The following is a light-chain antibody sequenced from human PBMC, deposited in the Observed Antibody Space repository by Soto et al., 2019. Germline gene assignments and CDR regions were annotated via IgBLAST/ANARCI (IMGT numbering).Light chain of an antibody. J-gene: IGLJ1*01. V-gene: IGLV2-14*01. CDR2: EVS. Sequence: QSALTQPASVSGSPGQSITISCTGTSSDVGGYNYVSWYQQHPGKAPKLMIYEVSNRPSGVSNRFSASKSGTTASLTISGLQAEDEADYYCSSYTSSSTYVFGPGTKLTVL. CDR1: SSDVGGYNY. CDR3: SSYTSSSTYV.